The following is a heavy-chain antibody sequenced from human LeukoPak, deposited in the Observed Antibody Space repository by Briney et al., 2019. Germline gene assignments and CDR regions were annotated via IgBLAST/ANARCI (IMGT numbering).Heavy chain of an antibody. V-gene: IGHV3-30*04. J-gene: IGHJ5*02. CDR2: ISYDGSNK. CDR3: ARGYYYGSGSYSGGWFDP. D-gene: IGHD3-10*01. Sequence: PGGSLRLSCAAPGFTFSSYAMHWVRQAPGKGLEWVAVISYDGSNKYYADSVKGRFTISRDNSKNTLYLQMNSLRAEDTAVYYCARGYYYGSGSYSGGWFDPWGQGTLVTVSS. CDR1: GFTFSSYA.